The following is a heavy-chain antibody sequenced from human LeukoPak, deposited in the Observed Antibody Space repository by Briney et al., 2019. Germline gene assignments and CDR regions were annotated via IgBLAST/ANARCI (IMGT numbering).Heavy chain of an antibody. D-gene: IGHD5-18*01. CDR2: INHSEST. CDR3: ARGIFGYSYGYDPRAYYFDY. J-gene: IGHJ4*02. CDR1: GGSFSGYY. Sequence: SETLSLTCAVYGGSFSGYYWSWIRQPPGKGLEWIGEINHSESTNYNPSPKSRVTISVDTSKNQFSLKLSSVTAADTAVYYCARGIFGYSYGYDPRAYYFDYWGQGTLVTVSS. V-gene: IGHV4-34*01.